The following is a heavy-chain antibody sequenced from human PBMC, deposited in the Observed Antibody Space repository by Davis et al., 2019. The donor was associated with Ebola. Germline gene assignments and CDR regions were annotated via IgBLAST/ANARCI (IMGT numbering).Heavy chain of an antibody. V-gene: IGHV3-7*01. D-gene: IGHD6-13*01. Sequence: GESLKISCAASGFSFSTYWMSWVRQAPGKGPEWVANIKEDGSDKYYADSVRGRLTIFRDNAKNSLYLQMNSLRVEDTAVYYCARDKSVAGGGQKYWGQGTLVIVSS. CDR3: ARDKSVAGGGQKY. J-gene: IGHJ4*02. CDR2: IKEDGSDK. CDR1: GFSFSTYW.